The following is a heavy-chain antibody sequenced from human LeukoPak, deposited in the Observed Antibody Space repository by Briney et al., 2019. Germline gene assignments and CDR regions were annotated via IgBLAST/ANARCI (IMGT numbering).Heavy chain of an antibody. CDR3: TTDQYYDFWSGYYDY. D-gene: IGHD3-3*01. Sequence: GGSLRLSCAASGFTLSNAWMSWVRQAPGKGLEWVGRIKSKTDGGTTDYAAPVKGRFTISRDDSKNTLYLQMNSLKTEDTAVYYCTTDQYYDFWSGYYDYWGQGTLATVSS. V-gene: IGHV3-15*01. J-gene: IGHJ4*02. CDR1: GFTLSNAW. CDR2: IKSKTDGGTT.